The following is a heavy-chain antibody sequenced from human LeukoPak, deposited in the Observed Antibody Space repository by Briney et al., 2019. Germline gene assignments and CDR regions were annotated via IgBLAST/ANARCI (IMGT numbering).Heavy chain of an antibody. Sequence: GGSLRLSCAASGFTFSSYWMSWVRQAPGKGLEWVANIKQDGSEKYYVDSVKGRFTISRDNAKNSLYLQMNSLRAEDTAVYYCARSGPDYYDSSGYYFDYWGQGTLVTVSS. J-gene: IGHJ4*02. CDR1: GFTFSSYW. CDR2: IKQDGSEK. V-gene: IGHV3-7*01. CDR3: ARSGPDYYDSSGYYFDY. D-gene: IGHD3-22*01.